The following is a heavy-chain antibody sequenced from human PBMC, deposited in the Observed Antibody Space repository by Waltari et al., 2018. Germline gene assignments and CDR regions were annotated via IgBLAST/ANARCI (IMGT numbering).Heavy chain of an antibody. CDR3: TRDAGAVAAEGDY. V-gene: IGHV3-66*01. CDR1: GCSVGGNY. J-gene: IGHJ4*02. D-gene: IGHD6-19*01. CDR2: IYSGGRT. Sequence: EVQLVESGGGLVQPGGVLRLSWAASGCSVGGNYMSLVRQAPGKGLEWVSLIYSGGRTYYADSVKGRFTIARDNSKNTLYLQMNSLRAEDTAVYYCTRDAGAVAAEGDYWGQGTLVTVSS.